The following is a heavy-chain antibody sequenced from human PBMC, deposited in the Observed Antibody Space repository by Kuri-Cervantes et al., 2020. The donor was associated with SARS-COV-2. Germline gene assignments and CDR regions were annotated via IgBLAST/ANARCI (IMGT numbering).Heavy chain of an antibody. CDR3: ASNRLWGTYHYFEH. Sequence: GGSLRLSCKASGYPFTNNYIHWVRKAPGQGLEWMGRINPNTGDSYYVQRFQGRVTMTRDTSINTAYLDLSGLTSGDTAVYFCASNRLWGTYHYFEHWGHGTLVTVSS. J-gene: IGHJ5*02. CDR2: INPNTGDS. CDR1: GYPFTNNY. V-gene: IGHV1-2*06. D-gene: IGHD3-16*02.